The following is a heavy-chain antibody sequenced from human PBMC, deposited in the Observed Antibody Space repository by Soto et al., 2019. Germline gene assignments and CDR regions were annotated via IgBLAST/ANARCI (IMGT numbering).Heavy chain of an antibody. J-gene: IGHJ6*03. Sequence: GGSLRLSCSASGFTFSSYAMHWVRQAPGKGLEYVSAISSNGGSTYYADSVKGRFTISRDNSKNTLYLQMSSLRAEDTAVYYCVKTYSSSDYYYYYMDVWGKGTTVTVSS. CDR3: VKTYSSSDYYYYYMDV. D-gene: IGHD6-6*01. CDR1: GFTFSSYA. V-gene: IGHV3-64D*09. CDR2: ISSNGGST.